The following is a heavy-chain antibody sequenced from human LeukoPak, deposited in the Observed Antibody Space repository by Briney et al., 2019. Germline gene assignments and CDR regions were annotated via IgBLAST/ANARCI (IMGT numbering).Heavy chain of an antibody. J-gene: IGHJ4*02. V-gene: IGHV1-2*06. CDR3: ARWKCISGSCYMESGFDY. Sequence: ASVKVSCKASGYIFTGYYMHWVRQAPGQGLEWMGRINPNSVGSNYAQKFKGRVTLTRDTSISTAYTELSRLGSDDTAIYYCARWKCISGSCYMESGFDYWGQGTLVTVSS. CDR2: INPNSVGS. CDR1: GYIFTGYY. D-gene: IGHD2-2*02.